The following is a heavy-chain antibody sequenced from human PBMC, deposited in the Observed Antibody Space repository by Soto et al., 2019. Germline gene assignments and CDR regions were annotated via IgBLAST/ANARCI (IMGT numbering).Heavy chain of an antibody. D-gene: IGHD3-10*01. CDR1: GFTFSSYG. J-gene: IGHJ4*02. CDR2: IWYDGSNK. Sequence: QVQLVESGGGVVQPGRSLRLSCAASGFTFSSYGMHWVRQAPGKGLEWVAVIWYDGSNKYYADSVKGRFTISRDNSKNTLYLQMNSLRAEDTAVYYCARDLMVRGVSQVDYWGQGTLVTVSS. CDR3: ARDLMVRGVSQVDY. V-gene: IGHV3-33*01.